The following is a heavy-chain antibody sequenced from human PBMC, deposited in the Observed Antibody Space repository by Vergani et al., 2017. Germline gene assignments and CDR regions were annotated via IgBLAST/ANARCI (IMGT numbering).Heavy chain of an antibody. J-gene: IGHJ4*02. V-gene: IGHV4-34*01. Sequence: QVQLQQWGAGLLKPSETLSLTCAVYGGSFSGYYWSWIRQPPGKGLEWIGEINHSGSTNYNPSLKSRVTISVDTSKNQFSLKLSSVTAADTAVYYCARVADGDTAMVGFDYGGQGTLVTVSS. CDR2: INHSGST. D-gene: IGHD5-18*01. CDR1: GGSFSGYY. CDR3: ARVADGDTAMVGFDY.